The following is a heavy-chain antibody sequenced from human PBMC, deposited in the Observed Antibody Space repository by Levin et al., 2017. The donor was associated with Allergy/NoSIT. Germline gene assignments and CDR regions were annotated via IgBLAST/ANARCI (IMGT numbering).Heavy chain of an antibody. CDR1: GFTFRDFW. CDR3: ATYFHTASLDS. CDR2: IKEDGSEK. Sequence: SGGSLRLSCAASGFTFRDFWMSWVRQAPGKRLEWVANIKEDGSEKHSADSVKGRFTISRDNAKNSLSLQMNSLRAEDTAVYYCATYFHTASLDSWGQGTLVTVSS. J-gene: IGHJ5*01. D-gene: IGHD5-18*01. V-gene: IGHV3-7*02.